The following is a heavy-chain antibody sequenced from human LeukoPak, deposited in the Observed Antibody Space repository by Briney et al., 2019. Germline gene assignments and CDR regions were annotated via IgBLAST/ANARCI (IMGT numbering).Heavy chain of an antibody. CDR3: AKDQVDTAMALFYFDY. J-gene: IGHJ4*02. Sequence: GGSLRLSCAASGFTFSSYGMHWVRQAPGKGLEWVAFIRYDGSNKYYADSVKGRFTISRDNSKNTLYLQMNSLRAEDTAVYYCAKDQVDTAMALFYFDYWRQGTLVTVSS. V-gene: IGHV3-30*02. CDR1: GFTFSSYG. D-gene: IGHD5-18*01. CDR2: IRYDGSNK.